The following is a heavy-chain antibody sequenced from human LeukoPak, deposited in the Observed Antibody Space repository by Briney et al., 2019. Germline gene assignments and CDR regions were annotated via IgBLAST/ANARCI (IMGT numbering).Heavy chain of an antibody. J-gene: IGHJ6*02. D-gene: IGHD3-10*01. CDR2: ISGSGGST. CDR1: GFTFSSYA. CDR3: ARDQYSISMVRGVSSRNHYYYGMDV. V-gene: IGHV3-23*01. Sequence: GGSLRLSCAASGFTFSSYAMSWVRQAPGKGLEWVSAISGSGGSTYYADSVKGRFTISRDNSKNTLYLEMNSLRAEDTAVYYCARDQYSISMVRGVSSRNHYYYGMDVWGQGTTVTVSS.